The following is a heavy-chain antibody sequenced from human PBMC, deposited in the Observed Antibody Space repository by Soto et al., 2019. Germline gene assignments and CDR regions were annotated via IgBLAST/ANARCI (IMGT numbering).Heavy chain of an antibody. J-gene: IGHJ4*02. V-gene: IGHV3-48*03. Sequence: GGSLRLSCAASGFTFSSYEMNWVRQAPGKGLEWVSYISSSGSTIYYADSVKGRFTISRDNAKNSLYLQMNSLRAEDTAVYYCAREAALTPSAAGFDYWGQGTLVTVSS. CDR2: ISSSGSTI. CDR3: AREAALTPSAAGFDY. D-gene: IGHD3-10*01. CDR1: GFTFSSYE.